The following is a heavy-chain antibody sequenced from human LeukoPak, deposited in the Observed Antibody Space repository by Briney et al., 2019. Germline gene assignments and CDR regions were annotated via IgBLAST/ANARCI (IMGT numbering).Heavy chain of an antibody. V-gene: IGHV4-39*07. CDR2: IYHSGST. J-gene: IGHJ4*02. D-gene: IGHD1-1*01. Sequence: RSSETLSLTCTVSGGSISSSAYYWGWIRQPPGKGLEWIGSIYHSGSTYYNPSLKSRVTISLDTSKNQFSLKLSSVTAADTAVYYCARATAGTTLFEGIDYWGQGTLVTVSS. CDR3: ARATAGTTLFEGIDY. CDR1: GGSISSSAYY.